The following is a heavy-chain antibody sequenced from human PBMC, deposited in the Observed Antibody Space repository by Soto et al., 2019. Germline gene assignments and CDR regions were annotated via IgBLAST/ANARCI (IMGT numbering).Heavy chain of an antibody. CDR3: AKDIHPAMPRTYFYYPLDV. V-gene: IGHV1-46*01. D-gene: IGHD2-2*01. CDR2: LNFSGGRT. CDR1: GYSFTSYY. J-gene: IGHJ6*02. Sequence: GDSVKVSCKASGYSFTSYYIHWVRQAPGQGLEGMGFLNFSGGRTTYAQKFQDRLTVTWDTSTSAVSMHLSSLRSDDTAVYFCAKDIHPAMPRTYFYYPLDVWGQGTPVTVSS.